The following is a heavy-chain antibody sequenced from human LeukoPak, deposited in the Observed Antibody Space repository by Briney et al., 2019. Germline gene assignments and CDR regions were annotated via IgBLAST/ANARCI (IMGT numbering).Heavy chain of an antibody. J-gene: IGHJ6*02. CDR1: GFTFSSYA. CDR2: ISVSGGST. D-gene: IGHD1-14*01. CDR3: ANGRPEVYYYYGMDV. Sequence: PGGSLRFSGAASGFTFSSYAMSWVRQAPGKELKWGSAISVSGGSTYYADSVTGRFHISRDNSKNTLYLQMNSLRAEDTAVYYCANGRPEVYYYYGMDVWGQGPTITVSS. V-gene: IGHV3-23*01.